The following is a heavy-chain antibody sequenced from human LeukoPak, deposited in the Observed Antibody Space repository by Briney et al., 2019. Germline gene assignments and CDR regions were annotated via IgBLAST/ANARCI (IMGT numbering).Heavy chain of an antibody. J-gene: IGHJ4*02. Sequence: GGSLRLPCAASGFTFSDYYMSWIRQAPGKGLEWVSYISSSGSTIYYADSVKGRFTISRDNAKNSLYLQMNSLRAEDTAVYYCARAMLTHVDTAMADYWGQGTLVTVSS. D-gene: IGHD5-18*01. CDR1: GFTFSDYY. V-gene: IGHV3-11*01. CDR3: ARAMLTHVDTAMADY. CDR2: ISSSGSTI.